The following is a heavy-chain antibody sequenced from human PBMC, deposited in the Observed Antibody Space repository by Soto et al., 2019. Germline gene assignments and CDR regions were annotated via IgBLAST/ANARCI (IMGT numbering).Heavy chain of an antibody. J-gene: IGHJ4*02. CDR2: INPNSGAT. Sequence: QVQLVSSGAEVKKPGASVKVSCRASGYTFTDYYIHWVRQAPGQGLQLVGWINPNSGATEYAQKFQGRVTMTRDPSISTVYMEVTRLRSDDTALYFCARAALLRYSGYALDHWGEGTRVTVST. CDR3: ARAALLRYSGYALDH. V-gene: IGHV1-2*02. D-gene: IGHD5-12*01. CDR1: GYTFTDYY.